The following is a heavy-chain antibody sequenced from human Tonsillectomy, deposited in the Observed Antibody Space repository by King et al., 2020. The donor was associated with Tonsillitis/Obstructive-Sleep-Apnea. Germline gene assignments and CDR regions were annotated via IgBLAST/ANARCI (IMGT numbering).Heavy chain of an antibody. D-gene: IGHD4-11*01. V-gene: IGHV4-4*02. CDR1: GGSISSGNW. CDR3: AREDYSNYVHYFDY. CDR2: IYHSGST. Sequence: VQLQESGPGLVKPSGTLSLTCAVSGGSISSGNWWSWVRQPPGKGLEWIGEIYHSGSTNYNPSLKSRVTLSVDKSKNQFSLNLSSVTAADTAVYYCAREDYSNYVHYFDYWGQGTLVTVSS. J-gene: IGHJ4*02.